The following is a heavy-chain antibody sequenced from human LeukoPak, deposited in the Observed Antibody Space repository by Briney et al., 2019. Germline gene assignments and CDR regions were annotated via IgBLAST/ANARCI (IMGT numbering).Heavy chain of an antibody. CDR2: MYYSGST. J-gene: IGHJ4*02. CDR1: GGSISSAGYY. D-gene: IGHD4-17*01. Sequence: SQTLSLACTVPGGSISSAGYYSSWIRQHPGKGLEWIGYMYYSGSTYYNPSLKSRVTISVDTSKNQFSLKLSSVTAADTAVYYCARDGGDYPFDYWGQGTLVTVSS. V-gene: IGHV4-31*03. CDR3: ARDGGDYPFDY.